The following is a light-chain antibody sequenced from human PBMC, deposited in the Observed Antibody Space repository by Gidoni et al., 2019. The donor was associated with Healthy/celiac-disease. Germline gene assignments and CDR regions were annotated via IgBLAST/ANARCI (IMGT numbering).Light chain of an antibody. CDR1: QSVLYSSNNKNY. CDR2: WAS. CDR3: QQYYITPYT. J-gene: IGKJ2*01. V-gene: IGKV4-1*01. Sequence: DIVMTQSPDSLAVSLGERATINCKSSQSVLYSSNNKNYLTWYQQKPGQPPKLPIYWASTRESGVPDRFSGSGSGTDFTLTITSLQAEDVAVYYCQQYYITPYTFXQXTKLEIK.